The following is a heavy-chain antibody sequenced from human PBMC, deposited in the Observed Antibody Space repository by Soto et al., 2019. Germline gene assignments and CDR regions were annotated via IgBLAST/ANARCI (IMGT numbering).Heavy chain of an antibody. Sequence: QVQLVESGGGVVQPGRSLRLSCAASGFTFSSYGMHWVRQAPGKGLEWVAVIWYDGSNKYYADSVKGRFTISRDNSKNTLYLQMNSLRAEDTAVYYCARDFTYYYDSSGYNWFDPWGQGTLVTVSS. CDR3: ARDFTYYYDSSGYNWFDP. CDR1: GFTFSSYG. J-gene: IGHJ5*02. CDR2: IWYDGSNK. V-gene: IGHV3-33*01. D-gene: IGHD3-22*01.